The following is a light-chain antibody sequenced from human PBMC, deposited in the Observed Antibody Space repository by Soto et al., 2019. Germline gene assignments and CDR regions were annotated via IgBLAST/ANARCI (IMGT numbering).Light chain of an antibody. J-gene: IGKJ2*01. V-gene: IGKV3-11*01. CDR3: QQRSNWPLYT. CDR1: QSVTRY. Sequence: EIVLTQSPATLSLSPGERATLSCRASQSVTRYLAWYQQKPGQAPRLLIYDASNRATGIPARFSGSGSGTDFTLTINSLEPEDFAVYYCQQRSNWPLYTFGQGTKLEIK. CDR2: DAS.